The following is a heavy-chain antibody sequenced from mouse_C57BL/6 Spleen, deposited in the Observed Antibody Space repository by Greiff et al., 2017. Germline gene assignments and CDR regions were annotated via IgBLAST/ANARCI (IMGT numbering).Heavy chain of an antibody. CDR2: ISDGGSYT. J-gene: IGHJ2*01. CDR3: ARDDDGYGYFGC. D-gene: IGHD2-3*01. V-gene: IGHV5-4*01. CDR1: GFTFSSYA. Sequence: EVKLVESGGGLVKPGGSLKLSCAASGFTFSSYAMSWVRQTPEKRLEWVATISDGGSYTYYPDNVKGPFTISRDNSKNNLYLQMSHLKSEDTAMYFCARDDDGYGYFGCWGQGTTLTVSS.